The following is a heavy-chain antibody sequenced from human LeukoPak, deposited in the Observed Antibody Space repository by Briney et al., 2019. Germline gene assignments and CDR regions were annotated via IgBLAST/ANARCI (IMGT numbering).Heavy chain of an antibody. V-gene: IGHV1-2*02. J-gene: IGHJ4*02. CDR1: EYTLTDYY. D-gene: IGHD2-8*01. CDR2: INPNSGDT. Sequence: ASVKVSCKASEYTLTDYYIHWVRQTPGQGLEWMGWINPNSGDTIYAQKFRGRVTMTRDTSISTAYVDLSRLTSDDTAVYYCARSEIYCNNGFCYREPCDYWGQGTLVTVSS. CDR3: ARSEIYCNNGFCYREPCDY.